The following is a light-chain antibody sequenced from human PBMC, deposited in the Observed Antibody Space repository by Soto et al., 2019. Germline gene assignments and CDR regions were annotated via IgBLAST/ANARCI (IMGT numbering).Light chain of an antibody. V-gene: IGLV1-51*01. CDR2: DDN. CDR3: ETWDTNLSEVV. J-gene: IGLJ3*02. Sequence: QSVLTQPPSVSAAPGQKVTISCSGSSSNIGKTLVAWYQHLPGTAPKLLIYDDNRRPSGIPDRFSASKSGTSATLAITGLQTGDEADYYCETWDTNLSEVVFGGGTKLTVL. CDR1: SSNIGKTL.